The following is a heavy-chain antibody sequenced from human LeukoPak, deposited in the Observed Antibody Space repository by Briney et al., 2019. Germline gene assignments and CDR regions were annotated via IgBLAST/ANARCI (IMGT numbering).Heavy chain of an antibody. J-gene: IGHJ4*02. CDR3: ARGVTYYYDSSTRYYFDY. V-gene: IGHV5-51*01. CDR1: GYSFTSYW. D-gene: IGHD3-22*01. Sequence: GESLKISCKGSGYSFTSYWIGWVRQLPGKGLEWMGIIYPGDSDTRYSPSFEGQVTFSADKSISTAYLQWSSLKASDTAMYYCARGVTYYYDSSTRYYFDYWGQGTLVTVSS. CDR2: IYPGDSDT.